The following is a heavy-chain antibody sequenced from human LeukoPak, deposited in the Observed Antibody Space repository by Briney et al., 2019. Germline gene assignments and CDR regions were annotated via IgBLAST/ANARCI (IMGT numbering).Heavy chain of an antibody. Sequence: PSETLSLTCAVYGGSFSGYCWSWIRQPPGKGLEWIGEINHSGSTNYNPSLKSRVTISVDTSKNQFSLKLSSVTAADTAVYYCARWTSLYYYYYGMDVWGQGTAVTVSS. V-gene: IGHV4-34*01. CDR3: ARWTSLYYYYYGMDV. CDR1: GGSFSGYC. J-gene: IGHJ6*02. CDR2: INHSGST.